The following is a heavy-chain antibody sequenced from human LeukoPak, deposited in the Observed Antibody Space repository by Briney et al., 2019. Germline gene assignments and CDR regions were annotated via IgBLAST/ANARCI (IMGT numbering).Heavy chain of an antibody. CDR2: INHSGST. Sequence: PSETLSLTCAVYGGSFSGYYWSWIRQPPGKGLEWIGEINHSGSTNYNPSLKSRVTISVDTSKNQFSLKLSSVTAADTAVYYCARRRGSGSYYAPTNWFDPWGQGTLVTVSS. V-gene: IGHV4-34*01. J-gene: IGHJ5*02. CDR3: ARRRGSGSYYAPTNWFDP. D-gene: IGHD3-10*01. CDR1: GGSFSGYY.